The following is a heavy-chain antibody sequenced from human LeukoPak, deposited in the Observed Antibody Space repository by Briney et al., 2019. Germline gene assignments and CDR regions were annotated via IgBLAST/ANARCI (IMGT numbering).Heavy chain of an antibody. V-gene: IGHV3-9*01. CDR1: GFTFDDYA. Sequence: GRSLILSCAASGFTFDDYAMHWVRQAPGKGLEWVSGISWNSGSIGYADSVKGRFTISRDNAKNSLYLQMNSLRAEDSALYYCAKDTSDSSVDAFDIWGQGTMVTVSS. CDR2: ISWNSGSI. J-gene: IGHJ3*02. D-gene: IGHD3-22*01. CDR3: AKDTSDSSVDAFDI.